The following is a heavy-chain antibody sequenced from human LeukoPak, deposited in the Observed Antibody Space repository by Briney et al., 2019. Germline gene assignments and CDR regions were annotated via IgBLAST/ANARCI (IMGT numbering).Heavy chain of an antibody. D-gene: IGHD5-12*01. J-gene: IGHJ6*04. Sequence: PSETLSLTCTVSGGSISSYYWSWIRQPPGKGLEGIGYIYTSGSTNYNPSLKSRVTISVDTSKNQFSLKLSSVTAADTAVYYCARLVATALTLDVWGKGTTVTVSS. CDR1: GGSISSYY. V-gene: IGHV4-4*09. CDR2: IYTSGST. CDR3: ARLVATALTLDV.